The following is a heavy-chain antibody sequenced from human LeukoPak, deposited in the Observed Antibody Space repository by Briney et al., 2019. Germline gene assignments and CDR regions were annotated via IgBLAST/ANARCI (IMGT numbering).Heavy chain of an antibody. D-gene: IGHD3-3*01. J-gene: IGHJ4*02. CDR1: GFSFSPYA. Sequence: GGPLRLSCAASGFSFSPYAMSWLRQAPGKGPEWVSAIRGSGGRIYYADSVKGRFTISRDNSKNTLYLQMTSPRAEDTALYYCAKDAKRNYDFWDGFDYWGQGALVTVSS. V-gene: IGHV3-23*01. CDR3: AKDAKRNYDFWDGFDY. CDR2: IRGSGGRI.